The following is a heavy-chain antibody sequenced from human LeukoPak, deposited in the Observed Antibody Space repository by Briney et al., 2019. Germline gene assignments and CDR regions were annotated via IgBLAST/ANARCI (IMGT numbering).Heavy chain of an antibody. J-gene: IGHJ4*02. CDR2: IYHSGST. CDR1: GYSISSGYY. CDR3: AREAFNYYDSSGYYSFWY. V-gene: IGHV4-38-2*02. D-gene: IGHD3-22*01. Sequence: SETLSLTCTVSGYSISSGYYWGWIRQPPGKGLEWIGSIYHSGSTYYNPSLKSRVTISVDTSKNQFSLKLSSVTAADTAAYYCAREAFNYYDSSGYYSFWYWGQGTLVTVSS.